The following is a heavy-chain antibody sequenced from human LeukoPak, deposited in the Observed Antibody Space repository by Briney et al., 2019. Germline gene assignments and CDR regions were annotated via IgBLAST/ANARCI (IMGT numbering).Heavy chain of an antibody. J-gene: IGHJ4*02. V-gene: IGHV1-8*01. CDR2: MNPNSGNT. CDR3: ATRGGDFWSGYYFYYFDY. CDR1: GYTFTSYD. D-gene: IGHD3-3*01. Sequence: ASVKVSCKASGYTFTSYDINWVRQATGQGLEWMGWMNPNSGNTGYAQKFQGRVTMTEDTSTDTAYMELSSLRSEDTAVYYCATRGGDFWSGYYFYYFDYWGQGTLVTVSS.